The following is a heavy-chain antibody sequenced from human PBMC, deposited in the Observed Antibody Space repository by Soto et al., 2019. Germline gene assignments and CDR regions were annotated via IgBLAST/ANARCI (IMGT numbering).Heavy chain of an antibody. J-gene: IGHJ4*02. CDR3: ARDEGHCSSISCAYDX. Sequence: GGSLRLSCAASGFTFSAYTMNWVRQAPGKGLEWVSSINCSSRYIYYADSVNVRFTTSRDNSQNSLYLQLNSLRVDDTAIYYCARDEGHCSSISCAYDXWGQGTKVTVSX. CDR1: GFTFSAYT. V-gene: IGHV3-21*06. CDR2: INCSSRYI. D-gene: IGHD2-2*01.